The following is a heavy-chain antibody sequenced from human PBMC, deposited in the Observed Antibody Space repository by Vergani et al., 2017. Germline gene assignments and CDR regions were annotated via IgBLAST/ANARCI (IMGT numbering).Heavy chain of an antibody. CDR3: ARDSYSSSSPAFDI. Sequence: QVQLVESGGGLVKPGGSLRLSCAASGFTFSDYYMSWIRQAPGKGLEWVSYISSSSSYTNYADSVKGRFTISRDNAKNSLYLQMNSLRAEDTAVYYCARDSYSSSSPAFDIWGQGTMVTVSS. V-gene: IGHV3-11*06. J-gene: IGHJ3*02. D-gene: IGHD6-6*01. CDR2: ISSSSSYT. CDR1: GFTFSDYY.